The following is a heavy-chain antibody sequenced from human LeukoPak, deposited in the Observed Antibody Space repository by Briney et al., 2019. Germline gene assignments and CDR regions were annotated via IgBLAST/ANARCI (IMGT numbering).Heavy chain of an antibody. CDR1: RFTFSSYA. Sequence: PGGSLRLSCAASRFTFSSYAMSWVRQAPGKGLEWVSAISGSGGSTYYADSVKGRFTISRDNSKNTLYLQMNSLRAEDTAVYYCAKDLTSIVVVANFDYWGQGTLVTVSS. J-gene: IGHJ4*02. D-gene: IGHD2-15*01. CDR3: AKDLTSIVVVANFDY. CDR2: ISGSGGST. V-gene: IGHV3-23*01.